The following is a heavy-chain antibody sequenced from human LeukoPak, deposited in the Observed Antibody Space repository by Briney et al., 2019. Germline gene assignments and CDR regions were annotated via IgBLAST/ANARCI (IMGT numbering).Heavy chain of an antibody. CDR3: ARGLRSYVWGSSNIGY. CDR2: INAGNGNT. V-gene: IGHV1-3*01. D-gene: IGHD3-16*01. CDR1: GYTFTIYA. Sequence: GASVNVSFTASGYTFTIYAMHWVRQAPGQRLEWMGWINAGNGNTKYSQKFQGRVTITRDTSASTAYMELSSLRSEDTAVYYCARGLRSYVWGSSNIGYWGQGTLVTVSS. J-gene: IGHJ4*02.